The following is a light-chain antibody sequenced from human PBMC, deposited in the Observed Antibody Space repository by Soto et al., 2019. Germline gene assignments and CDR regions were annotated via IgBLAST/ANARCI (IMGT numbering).Light chain of an antibody. CDR2: GAS. CDR1: EDIKSW. Sequence: DIQLTQSPSSVSASVGDGVTITCRASEDIKSWLAWYQQTPGKAPKLLIYGASSLHGGVPSRFSGSGSGTDFTLTISSLQPEDFASYYCQQAHSLPITFGQGTRLEIK. J-gene: IGKJ5*01. CDR3: QQAHSLPIT. V-gene: IGKV1-12*01.